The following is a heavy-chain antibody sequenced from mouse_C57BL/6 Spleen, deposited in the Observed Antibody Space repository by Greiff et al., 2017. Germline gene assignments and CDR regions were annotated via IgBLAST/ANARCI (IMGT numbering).Heavy chain of an antibody. Sequence: VQLQQPGAELVMPGASVKLSCKASGYTFTSYWMHWVKQRPGQGLEWIGEIDPSDSYTKYNQKFKGKSTLTVDKSSSTAYMQLISLTSEDSAVYYCARGSLLLRYYFDYWGQGTTLTVSS. CDR1: GYTFTSYW. V-gene: IGHV1-69*01. D-gene: IGHD1-1*01. J-gene: IGHJ2*01. CDR2: IDPSDSYT. CDR3: ARGSLLLRYYFDY.